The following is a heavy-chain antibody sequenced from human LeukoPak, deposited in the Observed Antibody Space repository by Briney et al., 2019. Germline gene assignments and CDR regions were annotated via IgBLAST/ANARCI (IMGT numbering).Heavy chain of an antibody. J-gene: IGHJ3*02. Sequence: GGSLRLSCAASGFTFSGSAMHWVRQASGKGLEWVGRIRSQANSYATAYAASVKGRFTISRDDSKNTAYLEMNSLKTEDTAVYYCAALAEAALDIWGQGTMVTVSS. CDR3: AALAEAALDI. V-gene: IGHV3-73*01. CDR1: GFTFSGSA. D-gene: IGHD1-14*01. CDR2: IRSQANSYAT.